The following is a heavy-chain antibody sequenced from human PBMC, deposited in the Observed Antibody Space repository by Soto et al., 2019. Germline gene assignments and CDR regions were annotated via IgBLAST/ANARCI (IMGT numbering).Heavy chain of an antibody. CDR1: TYTFTSYW. CDR2: IYHVDSDT. V-gene: IGHV5-51*01. J-gene: IGHJ4*02. D-gene: IGHD3-22*01. CDR3: ASFSYYDSYSGFDY. Sequence: ESLKISCKRSTYTFTSYWLCWVRHMPEKGLEWIELIYHVDSDTKYSPSFQGQVTISADKSISNAYLRWRSLKASDTAMYYCASFSYYDSYSGFDYWGQGTLVTVSS.